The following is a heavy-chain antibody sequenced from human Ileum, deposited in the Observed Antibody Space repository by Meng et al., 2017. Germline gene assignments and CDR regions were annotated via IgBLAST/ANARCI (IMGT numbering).Heavy chain of an antibody. D-gene: IGHD3-22*01. CDR3: ARLLDSSDWGWFDP. CDR1: GASISSHY. V-gene: IGHV4-59*08. J-gene: IGHJ5*02. Sequence: QLQLQESGPGLVKPSETLALTCSVSGASISSHYWTWIRQPSGKGLEYIGYIYYRGGASYNPSLRSRVTMSVDTSKNQFSLNLSSVTAADTAVYYCARLLDSSDWGWFDPWGQGTLVTVSS. CDR2: IYYRGGA.